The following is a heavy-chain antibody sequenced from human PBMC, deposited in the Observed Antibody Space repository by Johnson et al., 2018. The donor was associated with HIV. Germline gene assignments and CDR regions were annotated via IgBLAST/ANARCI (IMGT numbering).Heavy chain of an antibody. J-gene: IGHJ3*02. Sequence: VQLVESGGGVVQPGGSLRLSCAASGFTFDDYAMHWVRQAPGKGLEWVSGISWNSGSIGYADSVKGRFTISRDNAKNSLYLQMNSLRAEDTALYYCAKDGYSSSWYPYAFDIWGQGTMVTVSS. CDR1: GFTFDDYA. D-gene: IGHD6-13*01. CDR3: AKDGYSSSWYPYAFDI. V-gene: IGHV3-9*01. CDR2: ISWNSGSI.